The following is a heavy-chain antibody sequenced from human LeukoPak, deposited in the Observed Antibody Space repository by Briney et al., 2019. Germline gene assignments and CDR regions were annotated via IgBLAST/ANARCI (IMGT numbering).Heavy chain of an antibody. Sequence: GGSLRLSCAASGFTFSNYWMHWVRQAPGKGLVWVSRSNSEGSTTSYADSVKGRFTISRDNSKNTLYLQMNSLRAEDTAVYYCASESRSSSWSDYWGQGTLVTVSS. CDR2: SNSEGSTT. D-gene: IGHD6-13*01. CDR3: ASESRSSSWSDY. J-gene: IGHJ4*02. CDR1: GFTFSNYW. V-gene: IGHV3-74*01.